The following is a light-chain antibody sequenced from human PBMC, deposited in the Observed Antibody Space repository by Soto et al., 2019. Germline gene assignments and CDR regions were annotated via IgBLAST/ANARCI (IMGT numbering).Light chain of an antibody. CDR2: GAT. CDR1: QSVSNN. V-gene: IGKV3-15*01. CDR3: QQHNDWPLT. Sequence: EIVMTQSPATLSVSPGERVTLSCRASQSVSNNLAWYQQKPGQASRLLIYGATATATGIPARFSGSGSGTEFTLTISSLQSEDFAVYYCQQHNDWPLTFGGGTKVEIK. J-gene: IGKJ4*01.